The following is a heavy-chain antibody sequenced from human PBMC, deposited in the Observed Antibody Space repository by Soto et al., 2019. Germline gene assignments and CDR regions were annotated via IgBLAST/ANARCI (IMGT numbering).Heavy chain of an antibody. V-gene: IGHV1-18*01. J-gene: IGHJ5*02. CDR3: ARVVPGAEAWFGP. D-gene: IGHD2-2*01. CDR2: ISLYSDGT. CDR1: GYTFSNYG. Sequence: RASVKVSCKTSGYTFSNYGITWLRRSPGQPLEWLGWISLYSDGTNYAQKFQGRVSMTTDTSTTTAYMELRSLRSDDTAVYYCARVVPGAEAWFGPWGQGTLVTVSS.